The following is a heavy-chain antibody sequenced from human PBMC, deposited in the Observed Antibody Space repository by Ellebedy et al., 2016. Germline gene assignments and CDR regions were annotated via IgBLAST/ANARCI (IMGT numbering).Heavy chain of an antibody. Sequence: GESLKISCAASGFTFSDYYMSWIRQAPGRGLEWVSSISSSDKTISYADSVQGRFTISRDNAKNSLYLQMNDLRAEDTAVYYCARYSYDTTDYYFGGNDAFDIWGQGTMVTVSP. CDR3: ARYSYDTTDYYFGGNDAFDI. CDR2: ISSSDKTI. J-gene: IGHJ3*02. CDR1: GFTFSDYY. D-gene: IGHD3-22*01. V-gene: IGHV3-11*01.